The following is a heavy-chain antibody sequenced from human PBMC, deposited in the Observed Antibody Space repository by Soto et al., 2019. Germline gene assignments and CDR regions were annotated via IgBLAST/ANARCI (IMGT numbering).Heavy chain of an antibody. CDR3: ARRYGGTFDY. CDR1: GGSISSGGYS. J-gene: IGHJ4*02. Sequence: SETLSLTCAVSGGSISSGGYSWSWIRQPPGKGLEWIGYIYYSGSTNYNPSLKSRVTISVDTSKNQFSLKLSSVTAADTAVYYCARRYGGTFDYWGQGTLVTVPQ. CDR2: IYYSGST. V-gene: IGHV4-61*08. D-gene: IGHD2-15*01.